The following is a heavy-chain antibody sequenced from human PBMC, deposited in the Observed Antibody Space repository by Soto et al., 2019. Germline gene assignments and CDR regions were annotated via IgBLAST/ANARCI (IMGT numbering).Heavy chain of an antibody. J-gene: IGHJ4*02. CDR2: INAGNGNT. CDR3: ARSIVVVTALDY. V-gene: IGHV1-3*05. CDR1: GYTFTSYA. D-gene: IGHD2-21*02. Sequence: QVQLVQSGAEEKKPGASVKVSCKASGYTFTSYAMHWVRQAPGQRLEWMGWINAGNGNTKYSQKFQGRVTITRDTSASTDYMELSSLRSEDTAVDYCARSIVVVTALDYWGQGTLVTVSS.